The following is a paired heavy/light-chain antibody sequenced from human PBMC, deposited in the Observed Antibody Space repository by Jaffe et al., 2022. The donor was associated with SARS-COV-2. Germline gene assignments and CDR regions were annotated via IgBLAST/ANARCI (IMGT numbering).Heavy chain of an antibody. CDR2: IYYTGTT. J-gene: IGHJ6*02. CDR3: ARLEGGNRWYLGNYHYQFGIDV. Sequence: QLLLHESGPGLVKSSETLSLTCTVSGGSISSAIHYGGWIRQPPGKGLEWIGSIYYTGTTYYNPSLKSRVTISGDTSLNQFSLKLDSVTAADTAVYYCARLEGGNRWYLGNYHYQFGIDVWGQGTTVTVSS. CDR1: GGSISSAIHY. D-gene: IGHD6-13*01. V-gene: IGHV4-39*01.
Light chain of an antibody. CDR3: QSSDTSGSVI. Sequence: SYEVTQPPSVSVSPGQTARITCSGDELPKYYTSWYQQKPGQAPVLVIKKDTERPSGIPERFSGSSSGTTVTLTISGVQAEDEADYYCQSSDTSGSVIFGGGTKLTVL. J-gene: IGLJ2*01. CDR1: ELPKYY. CDR2: KDT. V-gene: IGLV3-25*03.